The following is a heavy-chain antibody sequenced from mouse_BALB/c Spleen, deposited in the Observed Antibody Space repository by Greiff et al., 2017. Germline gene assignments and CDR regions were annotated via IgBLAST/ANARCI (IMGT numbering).Heavy chain of an antibody. D-gene: IGHD2-1*01. CDR1: GYSITSGYY. J-gene: IGHJ2*01. V-gene: IGHV3-6*02. Sequence: EVQLQQSGPGLVKPSQSLSLTCSVTGYSITSGYYWNWIRQFPGNKLEWMGYISYDGSNNYNPSLKNRISITRDTSKNQFFLKLNSVTTEDTATYYCARGPYGNYDDWGQGTTLTVSS. CDR3: ARGPYGNYDD. CDR2: ISYDGSN.